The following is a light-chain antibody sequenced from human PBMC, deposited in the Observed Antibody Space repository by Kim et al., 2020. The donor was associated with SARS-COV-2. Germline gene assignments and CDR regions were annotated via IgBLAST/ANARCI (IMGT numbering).Light chain of an antibody. V-gene: IGKV1-33*01. CDR3: QQSDNLPLT. Sequence: ASVGDRVTITCRASQDIRKYLNWYQQKPGKAPKLLIYDVSSLEIGVPSRFSGSGSGTHFTFTISSLQPEDVATYYCQQSDNLPLTFGPGTKVDIK. CDR1: QDIRKY. J-gene: IGKJ3*01. CDR2: DVS.